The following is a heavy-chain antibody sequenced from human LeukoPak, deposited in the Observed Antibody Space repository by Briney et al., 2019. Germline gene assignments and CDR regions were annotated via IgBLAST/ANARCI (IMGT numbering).Heavy chain of an antibody. D-gene: IGHD6-13*01. J-gene: IGHJ4*02. V-gene: IGHV3-23*01. Sequence: GGSLRLSCAASGFTFSSYAMSWVRQAPGKGLEGVSGISGSGGSTKYAASVKGRFTISRDNSTNTLYLQMNSPRAEDTAVYYCAILPGYSSGWYEVNYWGQGTLVTVSS. CDR1: GFTFSSYA. CDR3: AILPGYSSGWYEVNY. CDR2: ISGSGGST.